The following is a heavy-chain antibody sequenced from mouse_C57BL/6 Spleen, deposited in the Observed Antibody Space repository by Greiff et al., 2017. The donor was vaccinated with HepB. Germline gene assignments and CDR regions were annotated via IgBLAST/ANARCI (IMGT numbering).Heavy chain of an antibody. CDR1: GFNIKDDY. D-gene: IGHD2-12*01. Sequence: EVHLVESGAELVRPGASVKLSCTASGFNIKDDYMHWVKQRPEQGLEWIGWIDPENGDTEYASKFQGKATITADTSSNTAYLQLSSLTSEDTAVYYCTTTLAYNRLGDYWGQGTAVTVSS. CDR2: IDPENGDT. J-gene: IGHJ4*01. CDR3: TTTLAYNRLGDY. V-gene: IGHV14-4*01.